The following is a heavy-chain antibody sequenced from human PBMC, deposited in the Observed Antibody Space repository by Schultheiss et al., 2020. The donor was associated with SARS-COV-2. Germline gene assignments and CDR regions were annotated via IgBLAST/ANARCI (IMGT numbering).Heavy chain of an antibody. CDR3: ARDWEDDITMVRGVTPFDY. V-gene: IGHV3-21*05. CDR1: GFTFSSYE. Sequence: GESLKISCAASGFTFSSYEMNWVRQAPGKGLEWVSYISSSSSYIYYADSVKGRFTISRDNAKNSLYLQMNSLRAEDTAVYYCARDWEDDITMVRGVTPFDYWGQGTLVTVSS. D-gene: IGHD3-10*01. CDR2: ISSSSSYI. J-gene: IGHJ4*02.